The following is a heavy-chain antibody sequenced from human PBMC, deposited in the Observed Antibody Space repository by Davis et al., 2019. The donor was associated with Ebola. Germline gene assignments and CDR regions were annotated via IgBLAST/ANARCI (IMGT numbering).Heavy chain of an antibody. J-gene: IGHJ6*03. CDR3: ARKTYSGTYYAWDYYYHLDV. V-gene: IGHV3-74*01. Sequence: PGGSLRLSCAASGFTFSNYWMHWVRQAPGKGLMYVSHITAAGDSTTYAESVKGRFTISRDTAKNTLYLDMNGLTADDTAVYFCARKTYSGTYYAWDYYYHLDVWGKGTTVTVSS. CDR2: ITAAGDST. D-gene: IGHD1-26*01. CDR1: GFTFSNYW.